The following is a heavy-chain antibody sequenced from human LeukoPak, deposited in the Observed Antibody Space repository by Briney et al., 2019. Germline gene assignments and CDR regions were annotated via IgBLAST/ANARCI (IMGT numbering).Heavy chain of an antibody. D-gene: IGHD6-19*01. V-gene: IGHV3-7*01. CDR2: IKQDGSEK. CDR3: ARDSYSSGVDY. CDR1: GFTFSSSW. J-gene: IGHJ4*02. Sequence: PGGSLRLSCAASGFTFSSSWMSWVRQPPGKGLEWVATIKQDGSEKYYVDSVKGRFTISRDNAKNSLYLQINSLRAEDTAVYFCARDSYSSGVDYWGQGTLVTVSS.